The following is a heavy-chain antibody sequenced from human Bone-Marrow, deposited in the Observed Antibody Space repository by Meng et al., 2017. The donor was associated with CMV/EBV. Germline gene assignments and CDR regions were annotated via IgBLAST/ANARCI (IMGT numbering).Heavy chain of an antibody. J-gene: IGHJ6*02. CDR2: IKQDGSEK. Sequence: LSLTCAASGFTFSSYWMSWVRQAPGKGLEWVANIKQDGSEKYYVDSVKGRFTISRDNAKNSLYLQMNSLRAEDTAVYYCARGLDSSGWYYYYYGMDVWGQGTTVTVSS. CDR3: ARGLDSSGWYYYYYGMDV. V-gene: IGHV3-7*04. CDR1: GFTFSSYW. D-gene: IGHD6-19*01.